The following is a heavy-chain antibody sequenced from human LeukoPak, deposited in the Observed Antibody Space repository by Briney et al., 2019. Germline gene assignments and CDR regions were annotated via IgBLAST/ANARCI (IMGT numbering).Heavy chain of an antibody. V-gene: IGHV3-7*01. D-gene: IGHD2-8*01. J-gene: IGHJ4*02. CDR3: ARKPPYV. CDR1: GFIFNSYW. Sequence: GGSLRLSCAASGFIFNSYWMNWLRQAPGKGLEWVANIKQDGSEKYYVDSVKGRFTTSRDNAKNSLYLQMNSLRAEDTAVYYCARKPPYVWGQGTLVTVSS. CDR2: IKQDGSEK.